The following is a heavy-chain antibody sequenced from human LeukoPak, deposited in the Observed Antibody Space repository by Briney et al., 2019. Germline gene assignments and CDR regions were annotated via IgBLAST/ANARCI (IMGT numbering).Heavy chain of an antibody. CDR1: AFTFSGHW. Sequence: GGSLRLSCEGSAFTFSGHWMNWVRQTPGKGLEWVASIKEDGSERQYVDSVKGRFSISRDNTKGSLFLQLNSLRAEDTAVYYCAKSGDYLWDYWGQGTLVTVSS. CDR2: IKEDGSER. V-gene: IGHV3-7*03. J-gene: IGHJ4*02. D-gene: IGHD3-16*01. CDR3: AKSGDYLWDY.